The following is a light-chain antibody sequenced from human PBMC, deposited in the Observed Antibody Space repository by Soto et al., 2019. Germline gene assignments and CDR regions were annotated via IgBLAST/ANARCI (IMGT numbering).Light chain of an antibody. J-gene: IGKJ4*01. V-gene: IGKV3-20*01. CDR3: QQYGSSTLT. CDR1: QSVSSSY. Sequence: LVWTQSPGTLSLSPGARATLSGRASQSVSSSYLAWYQQKPGQAPRLLIYGASSRATGIPDRFSGSGSGTDFTLTISRLEPEEFAVYDCQQYGSSTLTFGGGTKVDIK. CDR2: GAS.